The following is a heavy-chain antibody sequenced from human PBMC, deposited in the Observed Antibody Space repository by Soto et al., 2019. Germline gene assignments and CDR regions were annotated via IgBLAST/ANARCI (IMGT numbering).Heavy chain of an antibody. Sequence: GGSLRLSCAASGFTFSSYAMSWVRQAPGKGLEWVSALSGSGGSTYYAGSVKGRFTISRDNSKNTLYLQMNSLRAEDTAVYYCAKGSREFGELFYYYYVMDVWGQGTTVNVSS. V-gene: IGHV3-23*01. D-gene: IGHD3-10*01. CDR2: LSGSGGST. J-gene: IGHJ6*02. CDR3: AKGSREFGELFYYYYVMDV. CDR1: GFTFSSYA.